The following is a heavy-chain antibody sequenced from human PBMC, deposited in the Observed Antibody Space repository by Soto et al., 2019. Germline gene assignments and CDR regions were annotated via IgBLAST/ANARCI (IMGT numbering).Heavy chain of an antibody. Sequence: GESLKISCKGSGYSFTSYWISWVRQMPGKGLEWMGRIDPSDSYTNYSPSFQGHVTISADKSISTAYLQWSSLKASDTAMYYCATTPFNIAAAGRVLFYYYGMDVWGQGTTVTVS. D-gene: IGHD6-13*01. CDR1: GYSFTSYW. V-gene: IGHV5-10-1*01. J-gene: IGHJ6*02. CDR3: ATTPFNIAAAGRVLFYYYGMDV. CDR2: IDPSDSYT.